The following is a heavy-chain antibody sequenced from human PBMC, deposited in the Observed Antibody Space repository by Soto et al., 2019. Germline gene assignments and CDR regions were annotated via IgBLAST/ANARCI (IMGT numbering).Heavy chain of an antibody. CDR2: MYYNGNT. Sequence: QLQASGPGLVKPSETLSLTCTVSGGSFTSTTYFWGWIRQPPGKGLEWLGYMYYNGNTFYSPSLKSRVTMSVDTSKRQFYLDLRSVTAADTAMYYCSRPQISDSRAARTQIFHPWGLGAMVTVSS. V-gene: IGHV4-39*01. D-gene: IGHD6-13*01. J-gene: IGHJ1*01. CDR3: SRPQISDSRAARTQIFHP. CDR1: GGSFTSTTYF.